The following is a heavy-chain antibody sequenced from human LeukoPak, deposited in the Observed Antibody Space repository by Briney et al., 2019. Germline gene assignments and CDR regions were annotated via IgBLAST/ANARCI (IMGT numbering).Heavy chain of an antibody. D-gene: IGHD2-21*02. J-gene: IGHJ3*02. Sequence: ASVKVSCKTSGNTFTNYDINWLRQATGQGLEWMGWVNPNTGNADSAQKFQGRVTMTRNISISTAYMELSSLRFEDTAVYYCARCTGGDCGGAFDIWGQGTMVTVSS. CDR2: VNPNTGNA. CDR1: GNTFTNYD. V-gene: IGHV1-8*01. CDR3: ARCTGGDCGGAFDI.